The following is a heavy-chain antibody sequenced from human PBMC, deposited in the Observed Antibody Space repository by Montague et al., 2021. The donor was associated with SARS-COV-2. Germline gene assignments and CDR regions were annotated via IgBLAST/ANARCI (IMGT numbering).Heavy chain of an antibody. CDR3: ARENTVTTFGGPYYIDS. Sequence: SETLSLTCAVSGGSISSSNWWSWVRQPPGKGLEWIGYIYDSGSTNYNPSLKSRVTISVDTSKNQFSLKLSSVTAADTAVYYCARENTVTTFGGPYYIDSWGQGTLVTVSA. D-gene: IGHD4-17*01. V-gene: IGHV4-4*02. CDR1: GGSISSSNW. CDR2: IYDSGST. J-gene: IGHJ4*02.